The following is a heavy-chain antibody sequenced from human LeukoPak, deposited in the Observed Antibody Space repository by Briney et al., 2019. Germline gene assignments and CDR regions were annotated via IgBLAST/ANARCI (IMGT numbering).Heavy chain of an antibody. CDR1: GGSISSYY. D-gene: IGHD3-22*01. V-gene: IGHV4-59*01. CDR3: AGGGYYDSSGYIAFDI. J-gene: IGHJ3*02. CDR2: IYYSGST. Sequence: SETLSLTCTVSGGSISSYYWSWIRQPPGKGLEWIGYIYYSGSTNYNPSLKSRVTISGDTSKNQFSLKLSSVTAADTAVYYCAGGGYYDSSGYIAFDIWGQGTMVTVSS.